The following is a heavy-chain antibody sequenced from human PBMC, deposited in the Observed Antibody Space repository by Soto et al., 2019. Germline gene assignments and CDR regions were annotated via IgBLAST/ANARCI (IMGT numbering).Heavy chain of an antibody. CDR3: AKDKGFGGVLTGMDV. D-gene: IGHD3-16*01. CDR2: INWNSGSI. J-gene: IGHJ6*02. V-gene: IGHV3-9*01. CDR1: GFTFDDYA. Sequence: EVQLVESGGGLVQPGRSLRLSCAASGFTFDDYAMHWVRQAPGKGLEWVSGINWNSGSIGYADSVKGRFTISRDNAKNSLYLQMNRLRTEDTALYYCAKDKGFGGVLTGMDVWGQGNTATVSS.